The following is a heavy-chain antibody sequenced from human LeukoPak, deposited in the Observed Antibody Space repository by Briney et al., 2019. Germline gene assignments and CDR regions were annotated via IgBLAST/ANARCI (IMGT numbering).Heavy chain of an antibody. V-gene: IGHV4-39*02. CDR2: IYYSGST. Sequence: SETLSLTCTVSGVSISSSSYYWGWIRQPPGKGLEWIGSIYYSGSTYYNPSLKTRVTMYVDTSKKQFSLNLNSVTASDTAMYYCVRDHVSPGLSNWFDPWGQGTLVTVSS. D-gene: IGHD3-16*01. CDR1: GVSISSSSYY. J-gene: IGHJ5*02. CDR3: VRDHVSPGLSNWFDP.